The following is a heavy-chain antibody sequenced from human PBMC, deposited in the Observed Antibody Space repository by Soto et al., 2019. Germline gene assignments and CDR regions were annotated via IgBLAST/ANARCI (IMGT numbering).Heavy chain of an antibody. CDR1: GFTFSSDG. Sequence: GGSLRLSCAASGFTFSSDGMHWVRQAPGKGLEWVSAISGSGGSTYYADSVKGRFTISRDNSKNTLYLQMNSLRAEDTAVYYCAKDQAPSIFGVVIIGWGWFDPWGQGTLVTVSS. V-gene: IGHV3-23*01. D-gene: IGHD3-3*01. J-gene: IGHJ5*02. CDR2: ISGSGGST. CDR3: AKDQAPSIFGVVIIGWGWFDP.